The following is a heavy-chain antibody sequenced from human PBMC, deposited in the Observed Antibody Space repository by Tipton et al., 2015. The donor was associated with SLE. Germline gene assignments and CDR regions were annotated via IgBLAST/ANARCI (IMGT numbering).Heavy chain of an antibody. Sequence: SLRLSCAASGFTFSTYGMGWVRQTPGKGLERVSAIRGGGDSTYYADSVKGRFTISRDNSKNTLYVQMNSLRAEDSAVYYCAKEMAAQYYTMDVWGQGTTVIVSS. CDR3: AKEMAAQYYTMDV. CDR2: IRGGGDST. J-gene: IGHJ6*02. D-gene: IGHD2/OR15-2a*01. V-gene: IGHV3-23*01. CDR1: GFTFSTYG.